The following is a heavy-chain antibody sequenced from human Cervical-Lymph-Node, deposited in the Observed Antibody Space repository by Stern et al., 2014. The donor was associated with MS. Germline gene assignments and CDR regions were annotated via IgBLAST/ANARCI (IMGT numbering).Heavy chain of an antibody. Sequence: EVQLVESGGGLVQPGGSLRLSCAASGFTFSSYSMNWVRQAPGKGLEWVSYISSSSSTIYYADSVKGRFTISRDNAKNSLYLQMNSLRDEDTAVYYCARDSSIFGVVGYFDYWGQGTLVTVSS. CDR2: ISSSSSTI. CDR3: ARDSSIFGVVGYFDY. V-gene: IGHV3-48*02. J-gene: IGHJ4*02. D-gene: IGHD3-3*01. CDR1: GFTFSSYS.